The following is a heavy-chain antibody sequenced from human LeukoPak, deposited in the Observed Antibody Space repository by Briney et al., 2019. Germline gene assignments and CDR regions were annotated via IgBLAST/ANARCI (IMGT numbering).Heavy chain of an antibody. CDR1: GFTFSSYG. CDR2: ISGSGGST. Sequence: GGTLRLSCAASGFTFSSYGMSWVRQAPGKGLEWVSAISGSGGSTYYADSVKGRFTISRDNSKNTRYLQMNSLRAEATAVYYCAKADEALPREKDAFDIWGQGTMVTVSS. CDR3: AKADEALPREKDAFDI. D-gene: IGHD1-26*01. J-gene: IGHJ3*02. V-gene: IGHV3-23*01.